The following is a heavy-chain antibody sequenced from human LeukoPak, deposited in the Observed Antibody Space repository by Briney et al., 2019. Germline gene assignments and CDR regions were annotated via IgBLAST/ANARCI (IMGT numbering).Heavy chain of an antibody. CDR1: GGSISSYY. Sequence: SETLSLTCTVSGGSISSYYWSWIRQPPGKGLEWIGYIYYSGSTNYNPSLKSRVTISVDTSKNQFSLKLSSVTAADTAVYYCAVGVHWFDPWGQGTLVTVSS. J-gene: IGHJ5*02. CDR3: AVGVHWFDP. CDR2: IYYSGST. V-gene: IGHV4-59*01.